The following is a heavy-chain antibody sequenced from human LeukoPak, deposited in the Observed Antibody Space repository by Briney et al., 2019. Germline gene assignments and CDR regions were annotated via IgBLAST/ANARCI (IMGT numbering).Heavy chain of an antibody. CDR2: IKQDGSEK. CDR3: ARDPSCSGGTCRDGYFDY. J-gene: IGHJ4*02. V-gene: IGHV3-7*01. D-gene: IGHD2-15*01. CDR1: GFTFSSYW. Sequence: PGGSLRLSCAASGFTFSSYWMSWVRQAPGKGLEWVASIKQDGSEKYYMDSVKGRFTISRDNAKNSLYLQMHSLRAEDTAMYYCARDPSCSGGTCRDGYFDYWGQGILVTVSS.